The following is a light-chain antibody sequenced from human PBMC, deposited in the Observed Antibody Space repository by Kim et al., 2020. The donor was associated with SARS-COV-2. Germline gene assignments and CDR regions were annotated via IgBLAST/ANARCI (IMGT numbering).Light chain of an antibody. V-gene: IGKV1-5*01. J-gene: IGKJ2*01. CDR3: QQHDDN. Sequence: TLSASIGDRVHITCRASQNINDWLAWYQFKPGKVPKLLIYGASRLETGVPSRFSGSGSGTQFTLTISSLQPDDFATYYCQQHDDNFGQGTKLEI. CDR2: GAS. CDR1: QNINDW.